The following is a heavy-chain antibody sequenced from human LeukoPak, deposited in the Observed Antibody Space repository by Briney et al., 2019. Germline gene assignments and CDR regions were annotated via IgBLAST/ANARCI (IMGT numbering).Heavy chain of an antibody. CDR2: INHSGST. J-gene: IGHJ4*02. CDR1: GGSFSGYY. CDR3: ARGYGSGSYYPY. V-gene: IGHV4-34*01. Sequence: WETLSLTCAVFGGSFSGYYWSWIRQPPGKGLEWIGEINHSGSTSYNPSLKNRVTISVDTSKNQFSLKLSSVTAADTAVYYCARGYGSGSYYPYWGQGTLVTVSS. D-gene: IGHD3-10*01.